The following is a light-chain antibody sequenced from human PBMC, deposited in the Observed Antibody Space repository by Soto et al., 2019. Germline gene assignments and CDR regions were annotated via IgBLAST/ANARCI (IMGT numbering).Light chain of an antibody. CDR2: SNN. CDR3: AAWDDSLNVV. Sequence: QSVLTQPPSASGTPGQRVTISCSGSISNIGSNTVNWYQQLPGTAPKLLIYSNNQRPSGVPDRFSGSKSGTSASMAISGLESDEEADYFCAAWDDSLNVVFGGGTKLTV. V-gene: IGLV1-44*01. J-gene: IGLJ2*01. CDR1: ISNIGSNT.